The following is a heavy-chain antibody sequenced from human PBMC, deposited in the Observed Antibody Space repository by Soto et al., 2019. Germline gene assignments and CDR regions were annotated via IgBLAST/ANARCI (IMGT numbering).Heavy chain of an antibody. CDR2: IYFSGAT. Sequence: SETLSLTCSVSGVSVSSGVSYWSWIRQPPGKGLEWIGYIYFSGATNYSPSLKSRVSMSLDTSKSQISLKLNSVTAADTAVYYCVRDGGQGRGVIGPYWGQGILVTVSS. V-gene: IGHV4-61*08. J-gene: IGHJ4*02. CDR3: VRDGGQGRGVIGPY. D-gene: IGHD3-16*02. CDR1: GVSVSSGVSY.